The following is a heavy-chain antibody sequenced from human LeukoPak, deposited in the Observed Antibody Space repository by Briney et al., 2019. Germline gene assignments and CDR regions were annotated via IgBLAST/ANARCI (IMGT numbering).Heavy chain of an antibody. CDR2: INPSGGST. D-gene: IGHD2-15*01. Sequence: ASVKVSCKASGYTFTRYGISWVRQAPGQGLEWMGIINPSGGSTSYAQKFQGRVTMTRDTSTSPVYMELSSLRSEDPAVYYCARVSVRGGLRDAFDIWGQGTMVTVSS. CDR1: GYTFTRYG. J-gene: IGHJ3*02. CDR3: ARVSVRGGLRDAFDI. V-gene: IGHV1-46*01.